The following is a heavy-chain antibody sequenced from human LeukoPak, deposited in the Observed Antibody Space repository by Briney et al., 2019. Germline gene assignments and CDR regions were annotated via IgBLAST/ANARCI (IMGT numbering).Heavy chain of an antibody. CDR1: GFTFSSYG. CDR2: ISGSGGST. V-gene: IGHV3-23*01. Sequence: PGGSLRLSCAASGFTFSSYGMSWVRQAPGKGLEWVSAISGSGGSTYYADSVKGRFTISRDNSKNTLYLQMNSLRAEDTAVYYCAKNYDILTGYPDYWGQGTLVTVSS. CDR3: AKNYDILTGYPDY. J-gene: IGHJ4*02. D-gene: IGHD3-9*01.